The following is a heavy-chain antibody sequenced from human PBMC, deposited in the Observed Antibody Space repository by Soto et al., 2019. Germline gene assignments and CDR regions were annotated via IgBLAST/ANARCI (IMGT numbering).Heavy chain of an antibody. D-gene: IGHD4-17*01. CDR1: GFTFSSYS. CDR2: ISSSSSYI. J-gene: IGHJ4*02. Sequence: GGSLRLSCAASGFTFSSYSMNWVRQAPGKGLEWVSSISSSSSYIYYADSVKGRFTISRDNARNSLYLQMNSLRAEDTAVYYCAREGYGDYVDYWGQGTLVTVSS. V-gene: IGHV3-21*01. CDR3: AREGYGDYVDY.